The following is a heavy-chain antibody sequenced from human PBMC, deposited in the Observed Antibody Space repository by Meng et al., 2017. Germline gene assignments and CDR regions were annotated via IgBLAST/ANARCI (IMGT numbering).Heavy chain of an antibody. D-gene: IGHD6-6*01. CDR3: ARESMYNWFDP. V-gene: IGHV3-66*02. CDR1: GFTVSSIY. J-gene: IGHJ5*02. CDR2: IYRGGST. Sequence: QVGESWGGLVQPGASLGLSCAASGFTVSSIYMSWVRQAPGKGMEWVSVIYRGGSTYYADSVKGRFTNSRDNSKNTLYLQMNSLRAEDTAVYYCARESMYNWFDPWGQGTLVTVSS.